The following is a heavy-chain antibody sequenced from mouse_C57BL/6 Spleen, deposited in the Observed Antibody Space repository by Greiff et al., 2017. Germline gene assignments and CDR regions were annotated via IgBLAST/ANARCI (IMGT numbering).Heavy chain of an antibody. Sequence: EVKVVESEGGLVQPGSSMKLSCTASGFTFSDYYMAWVRQVPEKGLEWVANINYDGSSTYYLDSLKSRFIISRDNAKNILYLQMSSLKSEDTATYYCARDGYGAMDYWGQGTSVTVSS. J-gene: IGHJ4*01. CDR1: GFTFSDYY. CDR3: ARDGYGAMDY. CDR2: INYDGSST. V-gene: IGHV5-16*01. D-gene: IGHD2-2*01.